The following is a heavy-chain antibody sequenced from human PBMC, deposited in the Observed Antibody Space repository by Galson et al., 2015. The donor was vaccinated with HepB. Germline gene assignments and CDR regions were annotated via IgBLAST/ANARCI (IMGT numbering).Heavy chain of an antibody. CDR1: GFTFSSYS. Sequence: SLRLSCAASGFTFSSYSMNWVRQAPGKGLEWVSSISSSSSYIYYADSVKGRFTISRDNAKNSLYLQMNSLRAEDTAVYYCARSGCSSTSCYAEAHYYYYYMDVWGKGTTVTVSS. V-gene: IGHV3-21*01. D-gene: IGHD2-2*01. J-gene: IGHJ6*03. CDR2: ISSSSSYI. CDR3: ARSGCSSTSCYAEAHYYYYYMDV.